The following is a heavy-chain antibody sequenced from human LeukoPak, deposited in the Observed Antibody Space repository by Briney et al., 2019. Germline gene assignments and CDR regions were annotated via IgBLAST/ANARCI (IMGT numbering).Heavy chain of an antibody. J-gene: IGHJ4*02. D-gene: IGHD4-11*01. CDR2: IIPILGIA. Sequence: GSSVRVSCKASGGTFSSYTISWVRQAPGQGLEWMGRIIPILGIAKYAQKFQGRVTITADKSTSTAYMELSSLRSEDTAVYYCARGDRTVGFDYWGQGTLVTVSS. V-gene: IGHV1-69*02. CDR1: GGTFSSYT. CDR3: ARGDRTVGFDY.